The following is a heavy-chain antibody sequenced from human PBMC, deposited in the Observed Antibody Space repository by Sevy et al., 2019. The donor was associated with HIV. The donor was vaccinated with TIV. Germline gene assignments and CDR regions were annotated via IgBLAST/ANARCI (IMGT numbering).Heavy chain of an antibody. CDR2: IKSLVDGGTT. V-gene: IGHV3-15*07. CDR1: GFTFSNAW. D-gene: IGHD3-16*01. J-gene: IGHJ4*02. CDR3: STGGYFLDY. Sequence: GGCLRLSCVGSGFTFSNAWMNWVRQAPGQGLEWVGRIKSLVDGGTTDYAAFVKGRFTISRDDSKHTVFLQVNSLKSEDTAVYYCSTGGYFLDYWGQGTLVTVSS.